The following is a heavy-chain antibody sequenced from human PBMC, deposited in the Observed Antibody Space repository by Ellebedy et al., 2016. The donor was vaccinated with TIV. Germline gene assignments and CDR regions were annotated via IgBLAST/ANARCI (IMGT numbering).Heavy chain of an antibody. CDR1: GYNFITYG. J-gene: IGHJ5*02. Sequence: AASVKVSCKTSGYNFITYGISWVRQAPGQGLEWMGWISAYTGDTDYAQTLQDRVTMNTDSSTSTAYMELRSLTTDDTAVYYCARVGGSGDYGETWFDPWGQGTLVTVSS. D-gene: IGHD4-17*01. CDR2: ISAYTGDT. CDR3: ARVGGSGDYGETWFDP. V-gene: IGHV1-18*01.